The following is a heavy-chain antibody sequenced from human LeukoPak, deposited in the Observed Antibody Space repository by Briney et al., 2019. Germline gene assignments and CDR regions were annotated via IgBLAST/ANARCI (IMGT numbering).Heavy chain of an antibody. D-gene: IGHD4-17*01. CDR2: ISYDGSNK. V-gene: IGHV3-30*18. CDR1: GFTFSSYG. CDR3: AKDSGRYGDYFDC. Sequence: GGSLRLSCAASGFTFSSYGMHWVRQAPGKGLEWVAVISYDGSNKYYADSVKGRFTISRDNSKNTLYLQMNSLRAEDTAVYYCAKDSGRYGDYFDCWGQGTLVTVSS. J-gene: IGHJ4*02.